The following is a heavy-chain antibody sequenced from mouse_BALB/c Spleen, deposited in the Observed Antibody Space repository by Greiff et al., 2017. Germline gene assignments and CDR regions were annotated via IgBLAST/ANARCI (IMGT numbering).Heavy chain of an antibody. CDR3: ASDGSSYFDV. D-gene: IGHD1-1*01. V-gene: IGHV14-3*02. CDR2: IDPANGNT. Sequence: EVQLQESGAELVKPGASVKLSCTASGFNIKDTYMHWVKQRPEQGLEWIGRIDPANGNTKYDPKFQGKATITADTSSNTAYLQLSSLTSEDTAVYYCASDGSSYFDVWGAGTTVTVSS. CDR1: GFNIKDTY. J-gene: IGHJ1*01.